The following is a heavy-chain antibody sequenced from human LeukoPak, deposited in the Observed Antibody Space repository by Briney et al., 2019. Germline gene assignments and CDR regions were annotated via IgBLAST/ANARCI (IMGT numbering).Heavy chain of an antibody. CDR1: GYTFTDYP. V-gene: IGHV7-4-1*02. D-gene: IGHD3-22*01. CDR2: IYTSTGNP. J-gene: IGHJ4*02. CDR3: ARGYDTTGYYPY. Sequence: ASVKVSCKAFGYTFTDYPINWVRQAPGQGLGLMRWIYTSTGNPTYVQGFTGRFVFSLDTSVSTAYLQISSLKAEDTAVYYCARGYDTTGYYPYWGQGTQVTVSS.